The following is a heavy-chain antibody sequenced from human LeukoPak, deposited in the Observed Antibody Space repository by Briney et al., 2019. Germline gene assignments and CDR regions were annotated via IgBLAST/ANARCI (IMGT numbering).Heavy chain of an antibody. J-gene: IGHJ4*02. CDR1: GYTFTSYG. CDR2: ISNYNGNT. CDR3: VRDRLLGQQLVPSFDY. V-gene: IGHV1-18*01. Sequence: ASVKVSCKASGYTFTSYGISWVRQAPGQGLEWMGWISNYNGNTHYAQKLQGRVTMTTDTSTNTAYMELRSLKSDDTAVHYCVRDRLLGQQLVPSFDYWGQGTLVTVSS. D-gene: IGHD6-13*01.